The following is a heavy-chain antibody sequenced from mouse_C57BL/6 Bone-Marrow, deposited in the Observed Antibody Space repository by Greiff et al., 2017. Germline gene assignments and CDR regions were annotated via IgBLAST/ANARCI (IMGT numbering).Heavy chain of an antibody. CDR1: GYTFTSYW. CDR3: ARGGYSNYVDYYAMDY. J-gene: IGHJ4*01. D-gene: IGHD2-5*01. Sequence: QVQLQQPGAELVMPGASVKLSCKASGYTFTSYWMHWVKQRPGQGLEWIGEIEPSDSYTNYNQKFKGKSTLTVDKSSSTAYMQLSSLTSEDSAVYYCARGGYSNYVDYYAMDYWGQGTSVTVAS. V-gene: IGHV1-69*01. CDR2: IEPSDSYT.